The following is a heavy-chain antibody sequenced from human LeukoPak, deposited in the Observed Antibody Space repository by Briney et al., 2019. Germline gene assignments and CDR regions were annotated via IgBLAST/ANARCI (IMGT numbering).Heavy chain of an antibody. D-gene: IGHD2-15*01. CDR2: ICSGGGTI. J-gene: IGHJ5*02. CDR1: GFTFSNYA. V-gene: IGHV3-23*01. CDR3: AKYDVVVVAAERWFDP. Sequence: GGSLRLSCAASGFTFSNYAMSWVRQVPGKGLEWVSAICSGGGTIYYAESVKGRFTMSRDNSKNTLYLQMNSLRAEDTAVYYCAKYDVVVVAAERWFDPWGQGTLVTVSS.